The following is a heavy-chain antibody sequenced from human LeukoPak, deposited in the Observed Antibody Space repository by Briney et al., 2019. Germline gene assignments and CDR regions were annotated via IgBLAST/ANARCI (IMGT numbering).Heavy chain of an antibody. Sequence: PSETLSLTCTVSGGSISSSSYYWGWIRQPPGKGLEWIGSIYYSGSTYYNPSLKSRVTISVDTSKNQFSLKLSSVTAADTAVYYCTRSLAQLGAWYFDLWGRGTLVTVSS. CDR3: TRSLAQLGAWYFDL. D-gene: IGHD7-27*01. CDR2: IYYSGST. CDR1: GGSISSSSYY. V-gene: IGHV4-39*07. J-gene: IGHJ2*01.